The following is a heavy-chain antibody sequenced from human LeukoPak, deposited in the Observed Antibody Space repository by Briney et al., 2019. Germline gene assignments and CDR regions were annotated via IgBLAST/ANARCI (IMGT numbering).Heavy chain of an antibody. Sequence: GGSLRLACAASGFTFSKYAMSWVRQAPGKGLEWVLTIRSSGDDTYYADSVKGRFTISRDNSKNTLYLQLNSLRADDTALYYSAKDPPRAAWLSAGDNDYGAWGQGTLVTVCS. V-gene: IGHV3-23*01. J-gene: IGHJ5*02. CDR1: GFTFSKYA. D-gene: IGHD4-17*01. CDR2: IRSSGDDT. CDR3: AKDPPRAAWLSAGDNDYGA.